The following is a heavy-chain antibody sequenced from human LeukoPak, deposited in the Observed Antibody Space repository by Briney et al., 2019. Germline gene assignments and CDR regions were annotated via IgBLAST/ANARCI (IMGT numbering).Heavy chain of an antibody. D-gene: IGHD4/OR15-4a*01. J-gene: IGHJ5*02. V-gene: IGHV3-23*01. CDR1: GFTFSNFA. CDR3: AKDDYGYWFDP. CDR2: ISGRGDSI. Sequence: GGSMRLPCAPSGFTFSNFAMSWVRQAPGKGLEWVSAISGRGDSIYYADSVKGRFTISRDNFNNMLYLQMNSLRVEDTAVYFCAKDDYGYWFDPWGQGTLVTVSS.